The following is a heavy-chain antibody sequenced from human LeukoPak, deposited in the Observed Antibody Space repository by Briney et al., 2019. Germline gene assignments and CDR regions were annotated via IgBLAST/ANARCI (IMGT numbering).Heavy chain of an antibody. V-gene: IGHV3-30*04. J-gene: IGHJ6*02. CDR2: ISYDGSNK. D-gene: IGHD3-10*01. Sequence: GGSLRLSCAASGFTFSSYAMHWVRQAPGKGLEWVAVISYDGSNKYYADSVKGRFTISRDNSKNTLYPQMNSLRAEDTAVYYCARDQLSDGSGSYFYYYYYGMDVWGQGTTVTVSS. CDR1: GFTFSSYA. CDR3: ARDQLSDGSGSYFYYYYYGMDV.